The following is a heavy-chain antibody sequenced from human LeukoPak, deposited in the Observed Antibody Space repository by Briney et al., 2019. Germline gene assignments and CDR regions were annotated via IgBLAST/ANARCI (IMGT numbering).Heavy chain of an antibody. CDR1: GFTFSNYW. D-gene: IGHD6-13*01. Sequence: GGSLRLSCAASGFTFSNYWMHWVRQVPGKGMVWISPINSDGSGTKYADSVKGRFTISRDNAKNTLYLQMNSLRAEDTAVYYCARGGYTSSWYTDYWGQGTLVTVSS. J-gene: IGHJ4*02. CDR3: ARGGYTSSWYTDY. CDR2: INSDGSGT. V-gene: IGHV3-74*03.